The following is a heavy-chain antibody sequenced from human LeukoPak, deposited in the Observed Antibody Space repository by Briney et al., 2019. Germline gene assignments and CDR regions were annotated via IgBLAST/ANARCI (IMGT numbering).Heavy chain of an antibody. CDR1: GYTFSRYD. Sequence: APVKVSCKASGYTFSRYDFNWVRQAPGQGLEWMGWMNPNSGTTGYAQRFQGRVTMTRNTSITAAYMELSSLKSEDTAVYYCARGGGGQPIDSWGQGTLVTVSS. J-gene: IGHJ4*02. D-gene: IGHD2-2*01. CDR3: ARGGGGQPIDS. V-gene: IGHV1-8*01. CDR2: MNPNSGTT.